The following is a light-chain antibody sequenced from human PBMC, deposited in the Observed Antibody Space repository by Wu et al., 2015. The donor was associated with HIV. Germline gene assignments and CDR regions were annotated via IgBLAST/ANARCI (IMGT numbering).Light chain of an antibody. CDR3: QQYFDYSPLT. CDR2: KAS. J-gene: IGKJ4*01. Sequence: DIQMTQSPSTLSASVGDRVSITCRASQSISSWLAWYQQRPGKAPKLLIYKASTLETGVPSRFSGSGSGTEFTLTINSLQPDDFATYYCQQYFDYSPLTFGGGPRWRSN. V-gene: IGKV1-5*03. CDR1: QSISSW.